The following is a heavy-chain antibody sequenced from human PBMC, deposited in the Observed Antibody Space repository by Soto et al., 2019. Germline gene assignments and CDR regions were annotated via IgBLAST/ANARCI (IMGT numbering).Heavy chain of an antibody. CDR1: GGSISSYY. D-gene: IGHD6-19*01. V-gene: IGHV4-59*01. Sequence: SETLSLTCTVSGGSISSYYWSWIRQPPGKGLEWIGYIYYSGSTNYNPSLKSRVTISVDTSKNQFSLKLSSVTAADTAVYYCARYGMVSGWYTYYGMDVWGQGTTVTVSS. J-gene: IGHJ6*02. CDR3: ARYGMVSGWYTYYGMDV. CDR2: IYYSGST.